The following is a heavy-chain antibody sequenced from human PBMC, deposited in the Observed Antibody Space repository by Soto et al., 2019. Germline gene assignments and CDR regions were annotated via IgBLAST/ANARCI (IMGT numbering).Heavy chain of an antibody. CDR3: AIIGYNNDLDV. CDR1: GGTFSSYA. CDR2: IIPVFNSP. Sequence: QVQLVQSGAEVKRPGSSVKVSCKASGGTFSSYAFSWVRQAPGQGLEWMGGIIPVFNSPSLAQNLHGRVTVTADKSTSIAYMELSALRFEDTAVYYCAIIGYNNDLDVWGQGTTVIVSS. D-gene: IGHD1-20*01. V-gene: IGHV1-69*06. J-gene: IGHJ6*02.